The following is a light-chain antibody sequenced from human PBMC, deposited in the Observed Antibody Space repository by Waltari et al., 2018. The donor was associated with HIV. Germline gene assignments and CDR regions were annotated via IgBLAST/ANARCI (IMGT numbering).Light chain of an antibody. J-gene: IGLJ2*01. CDR1: PSDFGLYNF. CDR3: ASFTSNYTLI. CDR2: EVF. V-gene: IGLV2-14*01. Sequence: QSTLTQPASVSGSPGQSITLSCPGSPSDFGLYNFISWYQQHPGGVPKVIIYEVFSRPSGISSRFSGSRSANTASLTISWLQPEDEADYYCASFTSNYTLIFGGGTKVTVL.